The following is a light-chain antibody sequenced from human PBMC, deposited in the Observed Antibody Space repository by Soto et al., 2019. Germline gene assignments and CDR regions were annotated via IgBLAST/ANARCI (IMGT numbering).Light chain of an antibody. CDR1: SSDVGGYNY. V-gene: IGLV2-14*01. CDR3: SSYTSSSTFVV. CDR2: AVS. Sequence: SVLTQPASVSGSPGQSITISCTGTSSDVGGYNYVSWYQQHPGKAPKLLIYAVSNRPSGVSNRVSGSKSGNTASLTISGIQAEDVADYDCSSYTSSSTFVVFGTGTKVTVL. J-gene: IGLJ1*01.